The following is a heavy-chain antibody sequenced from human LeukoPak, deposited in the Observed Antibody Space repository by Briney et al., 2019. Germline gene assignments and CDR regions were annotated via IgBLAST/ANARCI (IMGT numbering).Heavy chain of an antibody. D-gene: IGHD6-6*01. V-gene: IGHV3-9*01. J-gene: IGHJ4*02. CDR2: ISWNSGSI. CDR1: GFTFDDYA. Sequence: GGSLRLSCAASGFTFDDYAMHWVRQAPGKGLGWVSGISWNSGSIGYADSVKGRFTISRDNAKNSLYLQMNSLRAEDTALYYCAKDIYFGSSSGIGFDYWGQGTLVTVSS. CDR3: AKDIYFGSSSGIGFDY.